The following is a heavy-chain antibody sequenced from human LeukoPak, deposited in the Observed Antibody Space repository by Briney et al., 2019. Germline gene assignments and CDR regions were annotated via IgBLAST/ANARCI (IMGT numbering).Heavy chain of an antibody. Sequence: SETLSLTCTVSGGSISSGGYYWSWIRQHPGKGLEWIGYIYYSGSTYYNPSLKSRVTISVDTSKNQFSLKLSSVTAADTAVYYCARDNMVRQPLWGQGTLVTVSS. D-gene: IGHD3-10*01. J-gene: IGHJ4*02. V-gene: IGHV4-31*03. CDR3: ARDNMVRQPL. CDR1: GGSISSGGYY. CDR2: IYYSGST.